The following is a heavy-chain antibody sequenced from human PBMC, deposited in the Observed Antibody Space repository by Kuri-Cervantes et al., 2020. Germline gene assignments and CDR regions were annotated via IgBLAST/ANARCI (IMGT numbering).Heavy chain of an antibody. CDR3: ARVGALLGELIFDY. CDR2: IGGYSGDT. J-gene: IGHJ4*02. Sequence: ASVKVSCKASGYSFISHGIVWVRQAPGQGLEWMGWIGGYSGDTNYAQKFQGRIAMTTDPSTSTAYMELRSLRSEDTAVYYCARVGALLGELIFDYWGQGTLVTVSS. V-gene: IGHV1-18*01. CDR1: GYSFISHG. D-gene: IGHD1-26*01.